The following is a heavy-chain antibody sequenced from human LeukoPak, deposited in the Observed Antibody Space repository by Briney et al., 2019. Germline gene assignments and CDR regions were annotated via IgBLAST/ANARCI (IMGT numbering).Heavy chain of an antibody. CDR2: ISYDGSNK. Sequence: GGSLRLSCAASGFTFSSYGMHWVRQAPGKGLEGVEVISYDGSNKYYADSVKGRFTISRDNSKNTLYLQMNSLRAEDTAVYYCAKDLSSGWYLDAFDIWGQGTMVTVSS. J-gene: IGHJ3*02. CDR3: AKDLSSGWYLDAFDI. D-gene: IGHD6-19*01. V-gene: IGHV3-30*18. CDR1: GFTFSSYG.